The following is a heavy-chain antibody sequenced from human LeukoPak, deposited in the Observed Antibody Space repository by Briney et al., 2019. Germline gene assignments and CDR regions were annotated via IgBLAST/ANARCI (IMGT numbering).Heavy chain of an antibody. CDR2: IRYDGSNK. CDR1: GFTFSSYG. V-gene: IGHV3-30*02. J-gene: IGHJ4*02. D-gene: IGHD5-24*01. Sequence: GGSLRLSCAASGFTFSSYGMHWVRQAPGKGLEWVAFIRYDGSNKYYADSVKGRFTISRDNSKNTLYLQMNSLRAEDTAVYYCAKDLPMATILGWFYWGQGTLVTVSS. CDR3: AKDLPMATILGWFY.